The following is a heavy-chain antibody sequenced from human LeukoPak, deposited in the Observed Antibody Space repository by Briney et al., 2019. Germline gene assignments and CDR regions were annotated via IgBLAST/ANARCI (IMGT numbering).Heavy chain of an antibody. CDR2: ISWNSGSI. J-gene: IGHJ4*02. CDR1: GFTFDDYA. V-gene: IGHV3-9*03. Sequence: TGGSLRLSCAASGFTFDDYAMHWVRHAPGKGLEWVSGISWNSGSIGYADSVKGRFTISRDNAKNSLYLQMNSLRAEDMALYYCAKAAEMATINAWYYFDYWGQGTLVTVSS. CDR3: AKAAEMATINAWYYFDY. D-gene: IGHD5-24*01.